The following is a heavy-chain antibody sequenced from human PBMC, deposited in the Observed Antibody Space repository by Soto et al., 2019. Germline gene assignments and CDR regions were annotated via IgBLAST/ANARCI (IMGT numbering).Heavy chain of an antibody. CDR3: ARDASYYSLWSGYYPSRNGMDV. V-gene: IGHV3-33*01. CDR1: GFTFSSFG. CDR2: IWYDGSKK. J-gene: IGHJ6*02. Sequence: QVQVGESGGGVVQPGRSLRLSCAASGFTFSSFGMHWVRQAPGKGLEWVSLIWYDGSKKSYGDSVKGRFTISRDNSRNTEYLKMKSLRADDTAVYYCARDASYYSLWSGYYPSRNGMDVWGQGTTVTVSS. D-gene: IGHD3-3*01.